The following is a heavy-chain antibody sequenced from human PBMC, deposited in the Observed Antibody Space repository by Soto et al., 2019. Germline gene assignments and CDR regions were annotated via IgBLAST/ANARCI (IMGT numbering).Heavy chain of an antibody. J-gene: IGHJ4*02. V-gene: IGHV3-15*01. D-gene: IGHD4-17*01. CDR3: TTDGYSAVTTPYLDY. CDR2: IKSKTDGGTT. Sequence: GGSLRLSCAASGFTFSNAWMSWVRQAPGKGLEWVGRIKSKTDGGTTDYAAPVKGRFTISRDDSKNTLYLQMNSLKTEDTAVYYCTTDGYSAVTTPYLDYWGQGTLVTVSS. CDR1: GFTFSNAW.